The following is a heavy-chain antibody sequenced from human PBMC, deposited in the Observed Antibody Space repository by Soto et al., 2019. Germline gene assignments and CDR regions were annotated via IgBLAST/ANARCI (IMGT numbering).Heavy chain of an antibody. D-gene: IGHD6-13*01. CDR1: GFTFSSCA. J-gene: IGHJ6*02. V-gene: IGHV3-23*01. Sequence: EVQLLESGGGLVQPGGSLRLSCAASGFTFSSCAINWVRQAPGKGLEWVSGISGSGDRTYYADSVKGRFTISRGNSKTTLYLQMNSLRAEDTAVYYCAKGDGGIAAAGTYYYFSSGLDVWGQGTTVTVSS. CDR3: AKGDGGIAAAGTYYYFSSGLDV. CDR2: ISGSGDRT.